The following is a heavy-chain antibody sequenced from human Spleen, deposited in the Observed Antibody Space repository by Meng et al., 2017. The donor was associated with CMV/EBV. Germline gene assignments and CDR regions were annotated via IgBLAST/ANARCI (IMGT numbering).Heavy chain of an antibody. J-gene: IGHJ5*02. CDR3: ATIIGSTLGP. Sequence: SLTCAVSGGSISSTDWWSWVRQPPGMGLEWIGQVYHSGSTRYNPSLKSRVSMSVDNSNNHFSLKVISVTAADTAVYYCATIIGSTLGPWGQGILVTVSS. CDR1: GGSISSTDW. V-gene: IGHV4-4*02. CDR2: VYHSGST. D-gene: IGHD5/OR15-5a*01.